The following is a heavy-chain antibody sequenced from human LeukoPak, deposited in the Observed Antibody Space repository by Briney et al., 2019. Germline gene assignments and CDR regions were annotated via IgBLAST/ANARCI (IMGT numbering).Heavy chain of an antibody. CDR2: ISISSSYI. Sequence: PGRSLRLSCAVSGFTFTTYGMHWVRQAPGKGLEWVSSISISSSYIYYADSVKGRFTMSRDNAKNSLYLQVNSLRAEDTAVYYCAKTPPQYGGNSVWGQGTLVTVSS. CDR1: GFTFTTYG. J-gene: IGHJ4*02. CDR3: AKTPPQYGGNSV. D-gene: IGHD4-23*01. V-gene: IGHV3-21*04.